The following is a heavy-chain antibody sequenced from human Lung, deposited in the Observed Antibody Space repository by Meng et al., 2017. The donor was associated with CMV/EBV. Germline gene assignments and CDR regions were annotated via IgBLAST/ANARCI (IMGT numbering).Heavy chain of an antibody. CDR3: ARVEVGITSGDY. Sequence: AQLVQAGGEVKKPGASVKVSCKASGYTFTHYGITWVRQAPGQGLEWMGWISAYNGNTNYAQTLQGRVTMTTDTSTSTAYMELGSLRSDDTAVYYCARVEVGITSGDYWGQGTLVTVSS. J-gene: IGHJ4*02. D-gene: IGHD1-26*01. V-gene: IGHV1-18*01. CDR2: ISAYNGNT. CDR1: GYTFTHYG.